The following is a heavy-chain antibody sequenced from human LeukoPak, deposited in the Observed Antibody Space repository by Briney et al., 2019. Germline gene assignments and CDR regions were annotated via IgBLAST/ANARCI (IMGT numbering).Heavy chain of an antibody. CDR3: ARSITMIVVVPSI. CDR2: IYYSGST. CDR1: GGSISSSSYY. V-gene: IGHV4-39*07. D-gene: IGHD3-22*01. J-gene: IGHJ3*02. Sequence: PSETLSLTCTVSGGSISSSSYYWGWIRQPPGKGLEWIGSIYYSGSTNYNPSLKSRVTISVDTSKNQFSLKLSSVTAADTAVYYCARSITMIVVVPSIWGQGTMVTVSS.